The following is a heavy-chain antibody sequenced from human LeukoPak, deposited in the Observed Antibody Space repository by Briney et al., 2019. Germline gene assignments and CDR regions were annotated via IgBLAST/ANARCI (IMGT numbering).Heavy chain of an antibody. Sequence: ASVKVSCKASGYTFTSYGISWVRQAPGQGLEWMGWINPNSGGTNYAQKFQGRVTMTRDTSISTAYMELSRLRSDDTAVYYCARDSTDYDILTGYYRVYFDYWGQGTLVTVSS. V-gene: IGHV1-2*02. CDR2: INPNSGGT. CDR1: GYTFTSYG. CDR3: ARDSTDYDILTGYYRVYFDY. D-gene: IGHD3-9*01. J-gene: IGHJ4*02.